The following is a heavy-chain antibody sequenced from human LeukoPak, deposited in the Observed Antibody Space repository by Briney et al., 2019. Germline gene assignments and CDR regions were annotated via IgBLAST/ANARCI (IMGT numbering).Heavy chain of an antibody. CDR3: ARDRPGYCSGGRCSGGMDV. V-gene: IGHV3-30*03. CDR1: GFTFSSYG. D-gene: IGHD2-15*01. J-gene: IGHJ6*02. Sequence: PGRSLRLSCAASGFTFSSYGMHWVRQAPGKGLEWVAVISYDGSNKYYADSVKGRFTISRDNSKNTLYLQMNSLRAEDTAVYYCARDRPGYCSGGRCSGGMDVWGQGTTVTVSS. CDR2: ISYDGSNK.